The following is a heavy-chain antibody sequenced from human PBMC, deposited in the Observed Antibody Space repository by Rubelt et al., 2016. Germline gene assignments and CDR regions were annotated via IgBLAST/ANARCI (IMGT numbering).Heavy chain of an antibody. CDR2: VSYDGSNK. V-gene: IGHV3-30*04. CDR3: ARDYSSRWTYCFDH. CDR1: GFTLSSYA. Sequence: PGRSLRLSCAASGFTLSSYAMHWVRQAPGKGLEWVAVVSYDGSNKHYADSVKGRFTISRDNSKNTLYLQMNSLRAAETAVYYCARDYSSRWTYCFDHWGQGTLVTVSS. J-gene: IGHJ4*02. D-gene: IGHD6-13*01.